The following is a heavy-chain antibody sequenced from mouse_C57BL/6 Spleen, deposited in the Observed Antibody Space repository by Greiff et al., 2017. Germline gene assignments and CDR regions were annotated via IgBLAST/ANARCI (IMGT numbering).Heavy chain of an antibody. CDR2: IHPSDSDT. CDR1: GYTFTSYW. J-gene: IGHJ2*01. V-gene: IGHV1-74*01. D-gene: IGHD1-1*01. Sequence: QVQLQQPGAELVKPGASVKVSCKASGYTFTSYWMHWVKQRPGQGLEWIGRIHPSDSDTNYNQKFKGKATLTVDKSSSTAYMQLSSLTSEDSAVYYCAISITTVVAPGYWGQGTTLTVSS. CDR3: AISITTVVAPGY.